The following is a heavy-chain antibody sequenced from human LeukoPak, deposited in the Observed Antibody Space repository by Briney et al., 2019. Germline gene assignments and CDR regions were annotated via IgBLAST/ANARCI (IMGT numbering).Heavy chain of an antibody. CDR1: GYTFISYY. Sequence: ASVKVSCKASGYTFISYYMHWVRQAPGQGLEWMGIINPRGGSTSFAQKFQGRVTMTGDTSTSTVYMELSSLTSEDTAVYYCAAGVVGATPIDYWGQGTLVTVSS. CDR3: AAGVVGATPIDY. V-gene: IGHV1-46*01. CDR2: INPRGGST. J-gene: IGHJ4*02. D-gene: IGHD1-26*01.